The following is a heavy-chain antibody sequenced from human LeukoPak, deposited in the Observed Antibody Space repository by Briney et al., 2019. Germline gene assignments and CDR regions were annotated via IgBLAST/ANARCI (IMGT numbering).Heavy chain of an antibody. CDR2: IVVGSGDT. CDR3: AEDLGGQDY. V-gene: IGHV1-58*01. D-gene: IGHD4-23*01. Sequence: GASVKVSCKASAFTFTSSAVQWVRQARGQRPEWIVRIVVGSGDTNYAQNFHERVTITRDMSTSKAYMDMSSRTSADTAVYFCAEDLGGQDYWGQGTLVTVSS. J-gene: IGHJ4*02. CDR1: AFTFTSSA.